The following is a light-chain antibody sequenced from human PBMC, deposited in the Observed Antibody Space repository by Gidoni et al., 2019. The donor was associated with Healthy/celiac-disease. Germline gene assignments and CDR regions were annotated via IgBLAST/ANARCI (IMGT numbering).Light chain of an antibody. V-gene: IGKV3-11*01. CDR2: DAS. CDR1: QSVSSY. J-gene: IGKJ4*01. CDR3: QQRSNWPWT. Sequence: EIVLTQSPATLSLSPGERATLSCRASQSVSSYLAWYQQKPGQAPRLLIFDASNRATGIPARSSGSWSGTDFTLTISSLEPEEFAVYYCQQRSNWPWTFGGGTKVEIK.